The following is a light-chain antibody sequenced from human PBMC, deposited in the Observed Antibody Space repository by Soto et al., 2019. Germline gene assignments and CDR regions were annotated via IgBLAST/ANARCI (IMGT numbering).Light chain of an antibody. CDR3: QKYNSYDGET. V-gene: IGKV1-5*03. CDR2: KAS. Sequence: DIQMTQSPSTLSASVGDRVTITCRASQSIGSWLAWYQQKPGKAPKVLISKASTLESGVPSRFSGSGSGTEFTLTISSLQPDDFASYYGQKYNSYDGETFGQWTRLEIK. J-gene: IGKJ2*01. CDR1: QSIGSW.